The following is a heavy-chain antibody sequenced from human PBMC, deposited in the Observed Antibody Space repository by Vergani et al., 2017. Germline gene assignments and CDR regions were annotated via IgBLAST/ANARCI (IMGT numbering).Heavy chain of an antibody. CDR1: GFTFSSYA. CDR3: AKVPRSTLSAAASR. V-gene: IGHV3-23*01. J-gene: IGHJ4*02. D-gene: IGHD6-13*01. CDR2: ISGNGGST. Sequence: EVQLLESGGGLVQPGGSLRLSCAASGFTFSSYAMSWVRQAPGKGLEWVSAISGNGGSTYYADSVKGRFTISRDNSKNTLYLQMNSLRAEDTAVYYCAKVPRSTLSAAASRWGQGTLVTVSS.